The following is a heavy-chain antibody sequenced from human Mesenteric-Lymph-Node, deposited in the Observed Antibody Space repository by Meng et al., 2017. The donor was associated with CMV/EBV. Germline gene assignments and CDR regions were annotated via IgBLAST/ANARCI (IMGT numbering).Heavy chain of an antibody. V-gene: IGHV3-23*01. CDR1: GFTFSSYA. D-gene: IGHD2-2*01. Sequence: GESLKISCAASGFTFSSYAISWVRQAPGKGLEWVSAISGSGDSTYYADSAKGRFTISRDNSKNTLYLQMNSLRAEDTAVYYCARGQGDIVVVPALRYYYYGMGVWGQGTTVTVSS. CDR3: ARGQGDIVVVPALRYYYYGMGV. CDR2: ISGSGDST. J-gene: IGHJ6*02.